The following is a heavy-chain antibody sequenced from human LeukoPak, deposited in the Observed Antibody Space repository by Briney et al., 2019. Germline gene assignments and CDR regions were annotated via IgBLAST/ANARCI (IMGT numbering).Heavy chain of an antibody. CDR1: GFTFSNAW. V-gene: IGHV3-15*01. J-gene: IGHJ4*02. CDR2: IKSKTDGGTT. D-gene: IGHD6-19*01. Sequence: PGGSLRLSCAASGFTFSNAWMSWVRQAPGKGLEWVGRIKSKTDGGTTDYAAPVKGRFTISRDNSKNTLYLQMNSLRAEDTAVYYCARGGTSSGPGFDSWGQGTLVTVSS. CDR3: ARGGTSSGPGFDS.